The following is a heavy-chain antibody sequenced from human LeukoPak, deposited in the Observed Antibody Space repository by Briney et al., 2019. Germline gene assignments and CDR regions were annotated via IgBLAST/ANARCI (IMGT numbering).Heavy chain of an antibody. CDR1: GFTFSSYD. CDR3: AKDPSGDSFGSYGLDV. J-gene: IGHJ6*02. CDR2: ISYDGSNK. V-gene: IGHV3-30*18. Sequence: GGSLRLSCAASGFTFSSYDMHCVRQAPGKGLEWVAVISYDGSNKYYAASVKGRFTISRDNSKNTLYLQMNSRRPEDTAAYYCAKDPSGDSFGSYGLDVWGQGTTVTVSS. D-gene: IGHD5-18*01.